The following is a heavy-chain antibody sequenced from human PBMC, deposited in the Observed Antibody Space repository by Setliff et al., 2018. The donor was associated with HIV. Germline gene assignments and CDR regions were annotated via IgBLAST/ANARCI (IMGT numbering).Heavy chain of an antibody. CDR1: GGSIRSSNYY. Sequence: PSETLSLTCTVSGGSIRSSNYYWGWIRQPPGKGLEWIGHIYYTGSTYYNPSLKSRVTISVDTSKNQFSLELSSVTTTDTAVYYCARVATGPESFDIWGQGTMVTVSS. CDR3: ARVATGPESFDI. V-gene: IGHV4-39*01. J-gene: IGHJ3*02. D-gene: IGHD3-9*01. CDR2: IYYTGST.